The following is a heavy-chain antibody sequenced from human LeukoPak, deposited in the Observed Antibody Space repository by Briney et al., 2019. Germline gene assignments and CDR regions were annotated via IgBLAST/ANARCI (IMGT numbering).Heavy chain of an antibody. D-gene: IGHD3-22*01. V-gene: IGHV1-24*01. CDR2: FDPEDGET. CDR1: GYTLTELS. J-gene: IGHJ5*02. CDR3: ATVESSGYYPSFDP. Sequence: ASVKVSCKVSGYTLTELSMHWVRQAPGKGLEWMGGFDPEDGETIYAQKFQGRVTMTEDTSTDTAYMELSSLRPEDTAVYYCATVESSGYYPSFDPWGQGTLVTVSS.